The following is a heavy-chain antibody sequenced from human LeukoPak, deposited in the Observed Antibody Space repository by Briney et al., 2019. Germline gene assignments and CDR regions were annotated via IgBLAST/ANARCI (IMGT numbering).Heavy chain of an antibody. CDR1: GGSISSGGYY. J-gene: IGHJ5*02. D-gene: IGHD2-2*01. Sequence: SETLSLTCTVSGGSISSGGYYWSWIRQPPGKGLEWIGYVSHSGSTNYNPSLKSRVTISVDTSKNQFSLKLSSVTAADTAVYYCASGGYCSTTTCYPNWFDPWGQGTLVTVSS. V-gene: IGHV4-61*08. CDR3: ASGGYCSTTTCYPNWFDP. CDR2: VSHSGST.